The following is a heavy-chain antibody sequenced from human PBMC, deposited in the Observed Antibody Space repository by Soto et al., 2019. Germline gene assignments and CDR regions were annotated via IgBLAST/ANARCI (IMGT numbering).Heavy chain of an antibody. CDR1: GGSISNYY. Sequence: QVQLQESGPGLVKPSETLSLTCTVSGGSISNYYWSWIRQPPGMGLEWIGYIYYTGSTNYNPSLKSRVTISVDTSKNQFSLKLSSVTAADTAVYYCARVGSGWYLGMAVWGQGTTVTVSS. J-gene: IGHJ6*02. CDR3: ARVGSGWYLGMAV. CDR2: IYYTGST. V-gene: IGHV4-59*01. D-gene: IGHD6-13*01.